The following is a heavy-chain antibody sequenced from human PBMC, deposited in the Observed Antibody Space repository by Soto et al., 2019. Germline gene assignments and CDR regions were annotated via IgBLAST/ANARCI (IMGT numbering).Heavy chain of an antibody. D-gene: IGHD4-17*01. J-gene: IGHJ6*03. CDR3: AKEGPPTTVGHRDYYYMDV. CDR2: ISWNSGSI. CDR1: GFTFDDYA. Sequence: GGSLRLSCAASGFTFDDYAMHWVRQAPGKGLEWVSGISWNSGSIGYADSVKGRFTISRDNAKNSLYLQMNSLRAEDTALYYCAKEGPPTTVGHRDYYYMDVWGKGTTVTVSS. V-gene: IGHV3-9*01.